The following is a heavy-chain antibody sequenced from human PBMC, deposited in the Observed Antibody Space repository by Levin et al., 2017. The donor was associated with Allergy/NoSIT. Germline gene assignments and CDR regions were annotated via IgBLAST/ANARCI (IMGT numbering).Heavy chain of an antibody. Sequence: PGGSLRLSCAASGFTFSSYSMNWVRQAPGKGLEWVSSISSSSSYIYYADSVKGRFTISRDNAKNSLYLQMNSLRAEDTAVYYCARVVPAAIEWQAFDPWGQGTLVTVSS. D-gene: IGHD2-2*01. CDR2: ISSSSSYI. CDR3: ARVVPAAIEWQAFDP. CDR1: GFTFSSYS. J-gene: IGHJ5*02. V-gene: IGHV3-21*01.